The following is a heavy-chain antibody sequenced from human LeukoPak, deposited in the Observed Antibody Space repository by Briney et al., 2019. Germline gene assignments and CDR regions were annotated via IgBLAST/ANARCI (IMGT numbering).Heavy chain of an antibody. CDR2: IYYSGST. CDR1: GGSISSHY. V-gene: IGHV4-59*08. Sequence: PSETLSLTCTVSGGSISSHYWSWIRQPPGKGLEWIGYIYYSGSTNYNPSLKSRVTISVDTSNNQFSLKLTSVTAADTAVYFCARRSDSGSDDGEDYFDYWGQGTLVTVSS. J-gene: IGHJ4*02. D-gene: IGHD1-26*01. CDR3: ARRSDSGSDDGEDYFDY.